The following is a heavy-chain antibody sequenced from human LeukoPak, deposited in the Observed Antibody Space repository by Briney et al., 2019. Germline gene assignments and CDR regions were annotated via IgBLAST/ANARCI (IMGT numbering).Heavy chain of an antibody. CDR1: GGSISSYY. D-gene: IGHD3-10*01. V-gene: IGHV4-59*01. Sequence: PSETLSLTCTVSGGSISSYYWSWIRQPPGKGLEWIGYTYYSGSTNYSPSLKSRVTISVDTSKNQFSLKLSSVTAADTAVYYCARGWLWFGEFDYFDYWGQGTLVTVSS. CDR3: ARGWLWFGEFDYFDY. CDR2: TYYSGST. J-gene: IGHJ4*02.